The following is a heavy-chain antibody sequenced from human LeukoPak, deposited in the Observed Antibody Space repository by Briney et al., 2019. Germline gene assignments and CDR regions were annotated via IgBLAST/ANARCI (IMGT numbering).Heavy chain of an antibody. V-gene: IGHV4-61*02. CDR2: MHSSGST. CDR1: GGSISSGNYY. D-gene: IGHD6-19*01. Sequence: PSETLSLTCTVSGGSISSGNYYWSWIRQPAGKGLEWIGRMHSSGSTNYNPSLKSRVTISVDTSKNQFSLKLSSVTAADTAVYYCARHRFRSLIAVAGHFDYWGQGTLVTVSS. CDR3: ARHRFRSLIAVAGHFDY. J-gene: IGHJ4*02.